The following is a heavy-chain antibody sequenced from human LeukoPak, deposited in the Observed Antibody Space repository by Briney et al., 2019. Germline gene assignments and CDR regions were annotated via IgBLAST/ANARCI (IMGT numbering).Heavy chain of an antibody. V-gene: IGHV1-2*02. CDR1: GYSLTELS. Sequence: GASVKVSCKVSGYSLTELSMHWVRQTLGKGLEWMGWINPNSGGTNYAQKFQGRVTMTRDMSTRTLYMELSSLRSEDTAFYYCARVGDYSPRGWFDPWGQGTLVTVSS. D-gene: IGHD4-11*01. J-gene: IGHJ5*02. CDR2: INPNSGGT. CDR3: ARVGDYSPRGWFDP.